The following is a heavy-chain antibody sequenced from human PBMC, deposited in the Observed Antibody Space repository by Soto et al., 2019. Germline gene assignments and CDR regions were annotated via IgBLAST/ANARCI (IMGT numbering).Heavy chain of an antibody. CDR3: TKSDRGHNYAFY. Sequence: PSETLSLTCTVSGGSISSSSYYWGWIRQPPGKGLEWIGSIYYSGSTYYNPSLKSRVTISVDTSKNQFSLKLSSVTAADTAVYYCTKSDRGHNYAFYWGQGTVVTVSS. CDR2: IYYSGST. V-gene: IGHV4-39*07. CDR1: GGSISSSSYY. D-gene: IGHD5-18*01. J-gene: IGHJ4*02.